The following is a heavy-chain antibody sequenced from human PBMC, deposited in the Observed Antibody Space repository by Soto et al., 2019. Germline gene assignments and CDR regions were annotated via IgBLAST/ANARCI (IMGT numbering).Heavy chain of an antibody. CDR3: ASKAYSSSWSACSAFEI. Sequence: QVQLQESGPGLVKPSETLSLTCTVSGGSISSYYWSWIRQPPGKGLEWIGYIYYSGSTNHNPSLKSRVTLPVDTSKNHFSLTLSSVTAAHTAFYSCASKAYSSSWSACSAFEIWRQWTMVTVSS. V-gene: IGHV4-59*01. CDR1: GGSISSYY. CDR2: IYYSGST. D-gene: IGHD6-13*01. J-gene: IGHJ3*02.